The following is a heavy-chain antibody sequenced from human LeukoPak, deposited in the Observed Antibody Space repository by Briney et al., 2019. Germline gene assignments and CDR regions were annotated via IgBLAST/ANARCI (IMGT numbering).Heavy chain of an antibody. V-gene: IGHV1-69*13. D-gene: IGHD6-13*01. J-gene: IGHJ6*03. Sequence: SVKVSCTASGGTFSSYAISWVRQAPGQGLEWMGGIIPIFGTANYAQKFQGRVTITADESTSTAYVELSSLRSEDTAVYYCARGRYIAAAGRRSYYYYYMDVWGKGTTVTISS. CDR1: GGTFSSYA. CDR3: ARGRYIAAAGRRSYYYYYMDV. CDR2: IIPIFGTA.